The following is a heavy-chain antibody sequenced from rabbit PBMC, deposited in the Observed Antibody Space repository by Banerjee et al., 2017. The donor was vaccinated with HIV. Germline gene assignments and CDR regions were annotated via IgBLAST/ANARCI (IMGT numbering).Heavy chain of an antibody. V-gene: IGHV1S45*01. CDR3: ARSAAAGDL. CDR2: IYAGSSGST. J-gene: IGHJ4*01. CDR1: GFSFSGTYW. D-gene: IGHD4-1*01. Sequence: QEQVEESGGDLVKPEGSLTLTCTASGFSFSGTYWICWVRQAPGKGLEWIACIYAGSSGSTYYASWAKGRFTISKTSSTTVTLQMTSLTAADTATYFCARSAAAGDLWGPGTLVTVS.